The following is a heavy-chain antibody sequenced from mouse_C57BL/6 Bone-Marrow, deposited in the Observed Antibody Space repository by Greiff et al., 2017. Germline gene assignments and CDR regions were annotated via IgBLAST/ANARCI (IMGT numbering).Heavy chain of an antibody. D-gene: IGHD6-1*01. CDR3: ARESYPYYYAMDY. CDR2: ISYDGSN. CDR1: GYSITSGYY. V-gene: IGHV3-6*01. Sequence: EVQRVESGPGLVKPSQSLSLTCSVTGYSITSGYYWNWIRQFPGTKLEWMGYISYDGSNNYNPSLKNRISITRDTPKNQFFLKLNSVTTEDTATYDCARESYPYYYAMDYWGQGTSVTVSS. J-gene: IGHJ4*01.